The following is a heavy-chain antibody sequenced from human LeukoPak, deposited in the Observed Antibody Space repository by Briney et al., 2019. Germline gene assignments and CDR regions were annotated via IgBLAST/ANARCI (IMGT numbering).Heavy chain of an antibody. CDR1: GFTVSSNY. CDR3: AKASAGSSWYLGDDY. J-gene: IGHJ4*02. V-gene: IGHV3-53*01. D-gene: IGHD6-13*01. Sequence: GGSLRLSCAASGFTVSSNYMSWVRQAPGKGLEWVSVIYSGGSTYYADSVKGRFTISRDNSKKALYLRMNSLRAEDTAVYYCAKASAGSSWYLGDDYWGQGTLVTVSS. CDR2: IYSGGST.